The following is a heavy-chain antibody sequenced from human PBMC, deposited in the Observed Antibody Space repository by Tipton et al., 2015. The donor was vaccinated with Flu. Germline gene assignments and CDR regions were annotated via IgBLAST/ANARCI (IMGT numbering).Heavy chain of an antibody. CDR1: NYSISSGFH. CDR3: ARGSGDANTYFDS. CDR2: INHSGTT. Sequence: TLSLTCAVSNYSISSGFHWAWIRQPPGKGLEWIGEINHSGTTNYNPSLKSRVTVSVDTSKNQFSLKLRSVTAADTAVYYCARGSGDANTYFDSWGQGTLVTVSS. V-gene: IGHV4-38-2*01. D-gene: IGHD6-19*01. J-gene: IGHJ4*02.